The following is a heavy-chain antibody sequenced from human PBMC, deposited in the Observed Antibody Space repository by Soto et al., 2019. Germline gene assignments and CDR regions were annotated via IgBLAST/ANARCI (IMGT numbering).Heavy chain of an antibody. CDR1: GYTFTSYF. CDR2: ISAYNGNT. Sequence: ASVKVSCKASGYTFTSYFISWVRQAPGQGLEWMGWISAYNGNTNYAQKLQGRVTMTTDTSTSTAYMELRSLRSDDTAVYYCARGRPGITMVRGAHFYYWGQGTLITVCS. CDR3: ARGRPGITMVRGAHFYY. J-gene: IGHJ4*02. V-gene: IGHV1-18*01. D-gene: IGHD3-10*01.